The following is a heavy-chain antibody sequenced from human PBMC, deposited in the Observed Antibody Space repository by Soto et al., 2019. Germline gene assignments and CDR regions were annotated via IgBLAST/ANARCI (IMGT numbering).Heavy chain of an antibody. D-gene: IGHD3-22*01. CDR1: GFTFSSYS. CDR3: LRDSSGYPYYFDY. V-gene: IGHV3-21*01. CDR2: ISSSSSYI. Sequence: GGSLRLSCAASGFTFSSYSMNWVRQAPGKGLEWVSPISSSSSYIYYADSVKGRFTISRDNAKNSLYLQMNSLRAEDTAVYYCLRDSSGYPYYFDYWGQGTLVTVSS. J-gene: IGHJ4*02.